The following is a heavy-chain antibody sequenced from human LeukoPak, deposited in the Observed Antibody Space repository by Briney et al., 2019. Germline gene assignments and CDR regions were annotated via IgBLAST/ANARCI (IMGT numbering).Heavy chain of an antibody. V-gene: IGHV3-53*01. CDR1: GGSISSSGYY. CDR2: IYSGGST. Sequence: ETLSLTCTVSGGSISSSGYYWGWIRQPPGKGLEWVSVIYSGGSTYYADSVKGRFTISRDNSKNTLYLQMNSLRAEDTAVYYCARTDYYGSLDYWGQGTLVTVSS. CDR3: ARTDYYGSLDY. D-gene: IGHD3-10*01. J-gene: IGHJ4*02.